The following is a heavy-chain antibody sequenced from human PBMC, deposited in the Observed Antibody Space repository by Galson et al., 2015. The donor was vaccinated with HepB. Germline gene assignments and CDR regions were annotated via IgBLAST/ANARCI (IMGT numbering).Heavy chain of an antibody. CDR3: ARAQSDFWSGYRIGPPQMNWFDP. J-gene: IGHJ5*02. Sequence: SVKVSCKASGGTFSSYAISWVRQAPGQGLEWMGGIIPIFGTANYAQKFQGRVTITADESTSTAYMELSSLRSEDTAVYYCARAQSDFWSGYRIGPPQMNWFDPWGQGTLVTVSS. CDR2: IIPIFGTA. V-gene: IGHV1-69*13. D-gene: IGHD3-3*01. CDR1: GGTFSSYA.